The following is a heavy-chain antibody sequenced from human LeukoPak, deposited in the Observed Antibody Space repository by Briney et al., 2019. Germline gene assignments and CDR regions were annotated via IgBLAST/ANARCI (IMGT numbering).Heavy chain of an antibody. CDR2: ISSSGSTI. CDR1: GFIFSSYE. D-gene: IGHD6-19*01. CDR3: ASFQPSGWYDGYFDY. Sequence: GGSLRLSCAASGFIFSSYEMNWVRQAPGKGLEGVSYISSSGSTIYYAVSVRCRFTISRDNAKNSLYLQMNSLRAEDTAVYYCASFQPSGWYDGYFDYWGQGTLVTVSS. V-gene: IGHV3-48*03. J-gene: IGHJ4*02.